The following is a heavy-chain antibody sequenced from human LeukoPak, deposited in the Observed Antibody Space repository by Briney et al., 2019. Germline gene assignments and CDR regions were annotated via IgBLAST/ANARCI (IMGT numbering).Heavy chain of an antibody. D-gene: IGHD3-9*01. CDR3: ARDRSGDIQD. Sequence: SETLSLTCTVSGGSISSGGYYWSWLRQHPGKGLEWIGYIYYSGSTYYNPSLKSRVTISVDTSKNQFSLKLSSVTAADTAVYYCARDRSGDIQDWGQGTLVTVSS. J-gene: IGHJ4*02. V-gene: IGHV4-31*03. CDR2: IYYSGST. CDR1: GGSISSGGYY.